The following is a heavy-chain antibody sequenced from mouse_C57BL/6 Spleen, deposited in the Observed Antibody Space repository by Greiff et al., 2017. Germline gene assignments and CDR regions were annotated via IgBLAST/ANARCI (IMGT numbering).Heavy chain of an antibody. J-gene: IGHJ1*03. CDR3: ARRGDSKYVCYFDV. Sequence: QVQLQQPGAELVKPGASVKLSCKASGYTFTSYWMHWVKQRPGQGLEWIGMIFPNSGSTNYNEKFKSKATLTVDTSSSTAYMQLSSLTSEDSAVYYGARRGDSKYVCYFDVWGTGTTVTVSS. CDR2: IFPNSGST. V-gene: IGHV1-64*01. D-gene: IGHD2-5*01. CDR1: GYTFTSYW.